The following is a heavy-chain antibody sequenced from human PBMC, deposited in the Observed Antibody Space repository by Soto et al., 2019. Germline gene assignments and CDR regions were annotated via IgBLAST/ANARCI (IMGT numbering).Heavy chain of an antibody. D-gene: IGHD2-8*01. CDR1: GFTFSNYY. CDR3: ARDLMSNESPRGDDY. Sequence: EVQLVESGGGLGKPGGSLRLSCVASGFTFSNYYMNWVRQAPGKGLEWVSSLSSSSSYIYYADSVKGRFTISRDNAKNSLYLQMNSLRAEDTAVYYCARDLMSNESPRGDDYWGQGTLVTVSS. J-gene: IGHJ4*02. V-gene: IGHV3-21*06. CDR2: LSSSSSYI.